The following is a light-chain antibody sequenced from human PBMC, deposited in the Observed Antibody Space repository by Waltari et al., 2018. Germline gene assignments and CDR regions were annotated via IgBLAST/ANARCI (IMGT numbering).Light chain of an antibody. CDR2: GPS. V-gene: IGKV3-20*01. CDR3: QQYGSSPAYT. Sequence: EIVLTQSPDTLSLSPGDRATLSCRASQSVRSSYLAWYQQKPGQAPRLLIYGPSSRATGIPDRFSGSWSGTDFTLTISRLEPEDFAVYYCQQYGSSPAYTFGQGTRLEIK. CDR1: QSVRSSY. J-gene: IGKJ2*01.